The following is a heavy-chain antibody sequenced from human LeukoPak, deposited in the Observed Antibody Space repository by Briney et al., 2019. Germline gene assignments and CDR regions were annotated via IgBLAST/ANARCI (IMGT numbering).Heavy chain of an antibody. CDR1: GFTFTSSA. CDR3: AASNYYDSSGYPY. J-gene: IGHJ4*02. D-gene: IGHD3-22*01. Sequence: EASVKLSCKASGFTFTSSAMQWVRQARGQRLEWIGWIVVGSGNTNYAQKFQERVTITRDMSTSTAYMELSSLRSEDTAVYYCAASNYYDSSGYPYWGQGTLVTVSS. CDR2: IVVGSGNT. V-gene: IGHV1-58*02.